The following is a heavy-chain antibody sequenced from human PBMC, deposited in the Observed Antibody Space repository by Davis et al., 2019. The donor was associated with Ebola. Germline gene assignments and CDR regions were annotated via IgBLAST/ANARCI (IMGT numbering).Heavy chain of an antibody. CDR3: AKDRTFYYDSSRGYNDYGMDV. CDR1: GGSFSGYY. D-gene: IGHD3-22*01. Sequence: MPSETLSLTCAVYGGSFSGYYWSWIRQPPGKGLEWIGEINHSGSTNYNPSLKSRVTISVDTSKNQFSLKLSSVTAADTAVYYCAKDRTFYYDSSRGYNDYGMDVWGQGTTVTVSS. CDR2: INHSGST. V-gene: IGHV4-34*01. J-gene: IGHJ6*02.